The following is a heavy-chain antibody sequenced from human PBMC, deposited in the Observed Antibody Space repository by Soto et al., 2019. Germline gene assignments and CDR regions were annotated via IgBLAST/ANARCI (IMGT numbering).Heavy chain of an antibody. V-gene: IGHV3-23*01. CDR1: GFTFNNYA. CDR3: LKIEVAGRGNRVYYYYGMDV. CDR2: LSGSDDST. Sequence: GGSLRLSCAASGFTFNNYAMSWVRQAPGKWLEWVSLLSGSDDSTYYADSVKGRFTMSSDSSKTTLYLHMNSLRAEDTAVYYCLKIEVAGRGNRVYYYYGMDVWGQGTTVTVSS. J-gene: IGHJ6*02. D-gene: IGHD6-19*01.